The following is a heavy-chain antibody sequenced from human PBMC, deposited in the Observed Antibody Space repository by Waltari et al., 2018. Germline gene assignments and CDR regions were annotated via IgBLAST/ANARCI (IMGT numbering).Heavy chain of an antibody. CDR3: ARDQFAVAGSFDP. Sequence: QVQLQESGPGLVKPSQTLSLTCTVSGGSISSGSYYWHWIRQPAGKGLEWIGRIYTSGSTNYNPSLKSRVTISVDTSKNQFSLKLSSVTAADTAVYYCARDQFAVAGSFDPWGQGTLVTVSS. J-gene: IGHJ5*02. D-gene: IGHD6-19*01. CDR1: GGSISSGSYY. CDR2: IYTSGST. V-gene: IGHV4-61*02.